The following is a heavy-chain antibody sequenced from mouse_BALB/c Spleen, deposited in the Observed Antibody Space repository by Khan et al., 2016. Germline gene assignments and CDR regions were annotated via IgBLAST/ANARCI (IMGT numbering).Heavy chain of an antibody. Sequence: QIQLVQSGPELKKPGETVRISCKASGYTFTTAGMQWVQKMPGKGLEWIGWINTHSGVPNYAEDFKGRFAFSLETSANTAYLQISNLKNEDTATLFCSTTGDSGYYAMDYWGQGTSINVSS. D-gene: IGHD2-13*01. CDR3: STTGDSGYYAMDY. CDR1: GYTFTTAG. J-gene: IGHJ4*01. CDR2: INTHSGVP. V-gene: IGHV9-4*02.